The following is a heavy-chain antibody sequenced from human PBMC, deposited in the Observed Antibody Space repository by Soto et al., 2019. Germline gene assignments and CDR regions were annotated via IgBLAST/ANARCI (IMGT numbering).Heavy chain of an antibody. CDR1: GISVSSGCYY. V-gene: IGHV4-61*01. Sequence: QVQLQESGPGLVKPSETLSLTCTVSGISVSSGCYYWSWIRQPPGKGLEWIGYIYYSGSTNYNPSLKSRVTISVDTSKNQFSLKLSSVTAADTAVYYCATDSSLRLGWFDPWGQGTLVTVSS. D-gene: IGHD3-3*01. CDR2: IYYSGST. J-gene: IGHJ5*02. CDR3: ATDSSLRLGWFDP.